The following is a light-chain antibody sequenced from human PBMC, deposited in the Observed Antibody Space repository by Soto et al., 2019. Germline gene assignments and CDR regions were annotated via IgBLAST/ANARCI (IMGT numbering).Light chain of an antibody. CDR3: AAWDDSLNGPL. V-gene: IGLV1-44*01. CDR1: SSNIGSNF. Sequence: QSVLTQPPSASGTPGQSVTFSCSGSSSNIGSNFVNWYQQLPGTAPKLLIYTNNQRPSGVPDRFSGSKSGTSASLAISGLQSEDEADYHCAAWDDSLNGPLFGGGTKVTVL. CDR2: TNN. J-gene: IGLJ3*02.